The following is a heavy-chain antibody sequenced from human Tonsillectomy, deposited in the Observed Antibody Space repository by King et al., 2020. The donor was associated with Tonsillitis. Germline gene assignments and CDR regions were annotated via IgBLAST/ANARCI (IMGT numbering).Heavy chain of an antibody. CDR3: ARGSERCGGGSCYATYYFDS. Sequence: QLVQSGAEVKKPGESLKISCKGSGYTYNTHWIGWVRQMPGKGLEWMGIIYPDDSDTRYSPSFQGQVTISADKSINTAYLQWSSLKASDTAMYYCARGSERCGGGSCYATYYFDSWGQGTLVTVSS. V-gene: IGHV5-51*01. CDR2: IYPDDSDT. CDR1: GYTYNTHW. D-gene: IGHD2-15*01. J-gene: IGHJ4*02.